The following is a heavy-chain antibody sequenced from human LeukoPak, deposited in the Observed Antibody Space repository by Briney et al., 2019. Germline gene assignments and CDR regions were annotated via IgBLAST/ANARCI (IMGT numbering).Heavy chain of an antibody. J-gene: IGHJ4*02. Sequence: GGSLRLSCAASGFTFSSYSMTWVRQAPGKGLEWVSYISSSSSTIYYADSVKGRFTISRDNAKNSLYLQMNSLRAEDTAVYYCAREVGATPLDYWGQGTLVTVSS. D-gene: IGHD1-26*01. CDR1: GFTFSSYS. CDR3: AREVGATPLDY. V-gene: IGHV3-48*04. CDR2: ISSSSSTI.